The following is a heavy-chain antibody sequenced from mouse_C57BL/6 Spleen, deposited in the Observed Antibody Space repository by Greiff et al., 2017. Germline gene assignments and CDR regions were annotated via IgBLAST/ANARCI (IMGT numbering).Heavy chain of an antibody. Sequence: EVKLVESGGGLVKPGGSLKLSCAASGFTFSSYAMSWVRQTPEKRLEWVATISDGGSYTYYPDNVKGRFTISRDNAKNNLYLQMSHLKSEDTAMYYCARDFLSTTVVAEKYFDVWGTGTTVTVSS. D-gene: IGHD1-1*01. V-gene: IGHV5-4*01. CDR1: GFTFSSYA. CDR3: ARDFLSTTVVAEKYFDV. CDR2: ISDGGSYT. J-gene: IGHJ1*03.